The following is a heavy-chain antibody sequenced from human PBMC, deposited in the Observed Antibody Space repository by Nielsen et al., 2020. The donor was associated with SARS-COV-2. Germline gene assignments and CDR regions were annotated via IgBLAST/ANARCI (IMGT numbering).Heavy chain of an antibody. Sequence: SETLSLTCAVSGGSISSGGYSWSWIRQPPRKGLEWIGYIYHSGSTYYNPSLKSRVTISVDRSKNQFSLKLSSVTAADTAVYYCAGAYCTNGVCPLDYWGQGTLVTVSS. CDR2: IYHSGST. CDR3: AGAYCTNGVCPLDY. J-gene: IGHJ4*02. V-gene: IGHV4-30-2*01. D-gene: IGHD2-8*01. CDR1: GGSISSGGYS.